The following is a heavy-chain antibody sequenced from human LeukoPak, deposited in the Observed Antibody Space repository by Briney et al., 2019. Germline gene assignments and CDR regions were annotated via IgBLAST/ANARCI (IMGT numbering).Heavy chain of an antibody. D-gene: IGHD3-16*01. CDR3: ARVGSFGGVIHFDY. CDR2: ISASGHSA. J-gene: IGHJ4*02. CDR1: GFTFSNHA. V-gene: IGHV3-23*01. Sequence: GGSLRLFCAAPGFTFSNHAMSWVRQAPGKGLEWVSAISASGHSAYYADSVKGRFTISRDNSKNTLNLQMNSLRAEDTAVYYCARVGSFGGVIHFDYWGQGTLVTVSS.